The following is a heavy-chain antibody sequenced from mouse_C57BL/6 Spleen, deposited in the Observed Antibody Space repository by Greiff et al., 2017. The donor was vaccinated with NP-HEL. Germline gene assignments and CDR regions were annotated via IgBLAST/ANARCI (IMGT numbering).Heavy chain of an antibody. J-gene: IGHJ2*01. V-gene: IGHV1-15*01. CDR3: TREELGDY. CDR2: IDPETGGT. D-gene: IGHD4-1*01. Sequence: VQLQESGAELVRPGASVTLSCKASGYTFTDYEMHWVKQTPVHGLEWIGAIDPETGGTAYNQKFKGKAILTADKSSSTAYMELRSLTSEDSAVYYCTREELGDYWGQGTTLTVSS. CDR1: GYTFTDYE.